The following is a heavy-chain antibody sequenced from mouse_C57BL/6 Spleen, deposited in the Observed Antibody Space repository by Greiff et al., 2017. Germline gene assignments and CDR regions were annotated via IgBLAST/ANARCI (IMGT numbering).Heavy chain of an antibody. Sequence: QVQLQQSGAELAKPGASVKLSCKASGFTFTSYWMHWVKQRPGQGLEWIGYINPSSGYTKYTQKFKDKATLTADKSASTAYMQLSSLTYEDSAGYNCAPSYDYDGAWFAYWGQGTLVTVSA. CDR2: INPSSGYT. CDR1: GFTFTSYW. V-gene: IGHV1-7*01. J-gene: IGHJ3*01. D-gene: IGHD2-4*01. CDR3: APSYDYDGAWFAY.